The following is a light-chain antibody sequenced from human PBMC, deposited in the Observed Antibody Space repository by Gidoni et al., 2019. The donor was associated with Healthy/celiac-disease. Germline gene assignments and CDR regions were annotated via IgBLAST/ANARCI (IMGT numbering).Light chain of an antibody. Sequence: AIRITQSPSSLSASTGDRVTITCRASQGISSYLAGYQQKPGKAPKLLSYAASTLQSGVPSRFSGSGSGTDFTLTISCLQSEDFATYYCQQYYSYPYTFGQGTKLEIK. J-gene: IGKJ2*01. CDR1: QGISSY. CDR3: QQYYSYPYT. V-gene: IGKV1-8*01. CDR2: AAS.